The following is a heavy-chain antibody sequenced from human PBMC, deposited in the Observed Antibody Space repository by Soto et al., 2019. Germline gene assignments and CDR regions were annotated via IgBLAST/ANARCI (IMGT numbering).Heavy chain of an antibody. CDR3: PRRSGRSSGWGTYYYYGMDV. CDR2: INHGGTT. V-gene: IGHV4-34*01. CDR1: GGSFMGYH. J-gene: IGHJ6*02. D-gene: IGHD6-19*01. Sequence: SDTLPLTYAVYGGSFMGYHWNWFSQPPGKGLEWIVAINHGGTTNYNPSLKSRVTISADTSKNHYSLKLTPVTAADTAVYYCPRRSGRSSGWGTYYYYGMDVWGQGTTVT.